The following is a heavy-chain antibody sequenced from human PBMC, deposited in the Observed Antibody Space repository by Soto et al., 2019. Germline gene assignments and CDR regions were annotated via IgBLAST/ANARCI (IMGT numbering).Heavy chain of an antibody. Sequence: SETLSLTCAVYGGSFSGYYWSWIRQPPGKGLEWIGEINHSGSTNYNPSLKSRVTISVDTSKNQFSLKLSSVTAADTAVYYCARGDSSSFGYYYYMDVWGKGTTVTGSS. D-gene: IGHD6-13*01. J-gene: IGHJ6*03. CDR2: INHSGST. V-gene: IGHV4-34*01. CDR1: GGSFSGYY. CDR3: ARGDSSSFGYYYYMDV.